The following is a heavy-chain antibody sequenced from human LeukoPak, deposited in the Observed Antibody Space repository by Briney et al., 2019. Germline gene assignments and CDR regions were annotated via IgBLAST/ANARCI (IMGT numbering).Heavy chain of an antibody. CDR3: AKVSASSWLGAFDI. CDR1: GFTFEDYA. CDR2: ISGYGGIT. Sequence: GGSLILSCAASGFTFEDYALHWVRQAPGKGLELVYLISGYGGITYYADSVKGRFTISRDNSKNSLYLQMNSLRTEDTALYYCAKVSASSWLGAFDIWGQGTMVTVSS. D-gene: IGHD6-13*01. J-gene: IGHJ3*02. V-gene: IGHV3-43*02.